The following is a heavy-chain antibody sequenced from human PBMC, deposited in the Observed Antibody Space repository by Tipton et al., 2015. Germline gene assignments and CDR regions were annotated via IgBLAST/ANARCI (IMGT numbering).Heavy chain of an antibody. D-gene: IGHD3-9*01. CDR1: GASFSGYF. Sequence: TLSLTCAVNGASFSGYFWSWIRQTPGQGLEWIGELNRSGGNSYNPALKSRVTMSRDTSKNQFSLKLTSVTAADTAVYYCACQDYDSLTRDYQTVDYWGQGTLVTVSS. CDR2: LNRSGGN. J-gene: IGHJ4*02. CDR3: ACQDYDSLTRDYQTVDY. V-gene: IGHV4-34*10.